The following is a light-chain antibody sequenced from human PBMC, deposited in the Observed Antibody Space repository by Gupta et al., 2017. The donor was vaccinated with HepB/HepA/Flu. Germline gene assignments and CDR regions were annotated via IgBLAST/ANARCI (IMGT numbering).Light chain of an antibody. CDR1: QSLSSSY. CDR3: QQYASSPRT. CDR2: GAS. V-gene: IGKV3-20*01. J-gene: IGKJ1*01. Sequence: ELVLTQSPGTLSLSPGERATLSCRASQSLSSSYLAWYQQRGGQAPRLLIYGASSRATGIPDRFSGSGSGTDFTLTISRLEPGDFAVYYCQQYASSPRTFGQGTKVELK.